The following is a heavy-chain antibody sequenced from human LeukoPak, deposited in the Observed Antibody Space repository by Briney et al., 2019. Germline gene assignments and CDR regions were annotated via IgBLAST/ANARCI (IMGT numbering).Heavy chain of an antibody. CDR2: ISAYNGET. J-gene: IGHJ3*02. V-gene: IGHV1-18*01. CDR3: ARDRVRRSTTGGAFDI. D-gene: IGHD2/OR15-2a*01. CDR1: GYTFGSDD. Sequence: ASVSVSCKASGYTFGSDDINWVRQAPGQGLEWMGWISAYNGETNYAQRLQGRVTITTDTSTNTAYMEWSNLSSDDTAMYYCARDRVRRSTTGGAFDIWGQGTMVTVSS.